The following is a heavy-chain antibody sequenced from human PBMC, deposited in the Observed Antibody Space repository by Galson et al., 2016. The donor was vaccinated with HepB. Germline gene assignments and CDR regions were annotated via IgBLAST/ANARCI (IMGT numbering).Heavy chain of an antibody. CDR3: ARRHEYCPPVGCSVDY. V-gene: IGHV3-30*03. CDR2: DSMDGRRK. J-gene: IGHJ4*02. CDR1: GFTFSNYG. D-gene: IGHD2/OR15-2a*01. Sequence: SLRLSCAASGFTFSNYGMHWVRQAPGKGPEWVAADSMDGRRKFYADSVKGRFTISRDNSNSMLFLQMSSLRADDTAVYYCARRHEYCPPVGCSVDYWGQGTLVSVSS.